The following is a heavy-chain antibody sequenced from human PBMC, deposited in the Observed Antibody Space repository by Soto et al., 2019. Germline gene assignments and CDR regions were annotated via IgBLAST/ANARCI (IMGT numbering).Heavy chain of an antibody. CDR2: INAGNGNT. Sequence: GASVKVSCKASGYTFTSYAMHWVRQAPGQRLEWMGWINAGNGNTKYSQKFQGRVTITRDTSASTAYMELSSLRSEDTAVYYCARDGVYCSSTSCYPWGGYYYYYYYMDVWGKGTTVTVSS. CDR3: ARDGVYCSSTSCYPWGGYYYYYYYMDV. V-gene: IGHV1-3*01. CDR1: GYTFTSYA. J-gene: IGHJ6*03. D-gene: IGHD2-2*01.